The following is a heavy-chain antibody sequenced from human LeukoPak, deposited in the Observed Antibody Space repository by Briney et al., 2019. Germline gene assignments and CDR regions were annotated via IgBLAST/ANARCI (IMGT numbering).Heavy chain of an antibody. CDR1: GFTFSSYA. V-gene: IGHV3-23*01. J-gene: IGHJ3*02. CDR3: AKGYTAMVPRGDAFDI. CDR2: ISGSGGST. D-gene: IGHD5-18*01. Sequence: GGSLRLSCAASGFTFSSYAMSWVRQAPGKGLEWVSAISGSGGSTYYADSVKGRFTISRDNSKNTLYLQMNSLRAEDTAVYYCAKGYTAMVPRGDAFDIWGQGTMVTVSS.